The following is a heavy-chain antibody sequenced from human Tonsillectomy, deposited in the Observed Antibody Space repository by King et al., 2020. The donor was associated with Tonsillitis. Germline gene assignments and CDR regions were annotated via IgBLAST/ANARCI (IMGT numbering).Heavy chain of an antibody. J-gene: IGHJ4*02. CDR3: AREEYSGSFFDC. D-gene: IGHD1-26*01. Sequence: VQLVESGAEVKKPGASVKVSCTASGYTFTSYYMHWVRQAPGQGLEWMGIINPSGGSTSYAQKFQGSVTMTRDTSTSTVYMELSSLRSEDTAVYYCAREEYSGSFFDCWGQGTPVTGSS. CDR1: GYTFTSYY. CDR2: INPSGGST. V-gene: IGHV1-46*03.